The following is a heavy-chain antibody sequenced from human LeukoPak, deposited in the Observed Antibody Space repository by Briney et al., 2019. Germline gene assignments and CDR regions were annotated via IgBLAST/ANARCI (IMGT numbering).Heavy chain of an antibody. CDR1: GYTFTSYG. V-gene: IGHV1-18*01. J-gene: IGHJ4*02. D-gene: IGHD6-19*01. Sequence: ASVKVSCKASGYTFTSYGVSWVRQAPGQGLEWTGWISAYNGNTNYAQKLQGRVTMTTDTSTSTAYMELRSLRSDDTAVYYCARDAGIAVAGPLGLDYWGQGTLVTVSS. CDR3: ARDAGIAVAGPLGLDY. CDR2: ISAYNGNT.